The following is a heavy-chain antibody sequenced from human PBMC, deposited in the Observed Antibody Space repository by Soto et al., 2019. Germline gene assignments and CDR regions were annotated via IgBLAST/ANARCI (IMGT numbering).Heavy chain of an antibody. V-gene: IGHV3-7*01. CDR3: AREAAAEQFDY. J-gene: IGHJ4*02. CDR2: IKQDGREK. D-gene: IGHD6-13*01. CDR1: GFTFSSYW. Sequence: EVQLVESGGGLVQPGGSLRLSCAASGFTFSSYWMSWVRQAPGKGLEWVANIKQDGREKYYVDSVKGRFTISRDNAKNSLYLQMNSLRAEDTAVYYCAREAAAEQFDYWGQGTLVTVSS.